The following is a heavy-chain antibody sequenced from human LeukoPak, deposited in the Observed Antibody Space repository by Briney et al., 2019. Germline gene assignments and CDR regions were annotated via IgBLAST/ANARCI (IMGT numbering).Heavy chain of an antibody. D-gene: IGHD3-9*01. V-gene: IGHV3-48*01. CDR1: GFTFSRYS. Sequence: GGSLRLSCAASGFTFSRYSMHWVRRAPGEGLEWVSYISSGTTTIYYADFVKGRFTISRDNAKNSLYLQMDSLRAEDTALYYCATCDAGYSRHFDYWGQGILVTVSS. CDR2: ISSGTTTI. CDR3: ATCDAGYSRHFDY. J-gene: IGHJ4*02.